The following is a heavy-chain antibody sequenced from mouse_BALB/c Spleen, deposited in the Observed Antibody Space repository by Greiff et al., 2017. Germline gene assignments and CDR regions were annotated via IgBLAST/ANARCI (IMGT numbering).Heavy chain of an antibody. CDR1: GYTFTDYY. CDR3: ARKGYY. V-gene: IGHV1-77*01. J-gene: IGHJ2*01. Sequence: QVQLQQSGAELARPGASVKLSCKASGYTFTDYYINWVKQRTGQGLEWIGEIYPGSGNTYYNEKFKGKATLTADKSSSTAYMQLSSLTSEDSAVYFCARKGYYWGQGTTLTVSS. D-gene: IGHD3-3*01. CDR2: IYPGSGNT.